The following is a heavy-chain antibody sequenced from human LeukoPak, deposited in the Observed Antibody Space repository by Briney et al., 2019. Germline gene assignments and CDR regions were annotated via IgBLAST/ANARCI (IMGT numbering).Heavy chain of an antibody. Sequence: ASVKVSCKASGYTFTSYDINWVRQATGQGLEWMGWMNPNSGNTNYAQKLQGRVTMTTDTSTSTAYMELRSLRSDDTAVYYCARGRAAATPHAFDIWGQGTMVTVSS. CDR3: ARGRAAATPHAFDI. V-gene: IGHV1-8*01. CDR2: MNPNSGNT. D-gene: IGHD2-15*01. CDR1: GYTFTSYD. J-gene: IGHJ3*02.